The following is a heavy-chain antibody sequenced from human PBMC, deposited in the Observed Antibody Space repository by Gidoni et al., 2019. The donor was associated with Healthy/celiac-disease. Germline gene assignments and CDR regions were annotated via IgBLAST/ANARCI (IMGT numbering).Heavy chain of an antibody. V-gene: IGHV4-30-4*01. CDR3: ARVTADFWSGDYLYYFDY. CDR1: GGSISRGDYS. CDR2: IYSSGST. Sequence: QVPLQESGPGLVKPSQTLSLPCTVSGGSISRGDYSCSWIRQPPGKGLEWIGYIYSSGSTYYNPSLKSRVTISVDTSKNQFSLKLSSVTAADTAVYYCARVTADFWSGDYLYYFDYWGQGTLVTVSS. D-gene: IGHD3-3*01. J-gene: IGHJ4*02.